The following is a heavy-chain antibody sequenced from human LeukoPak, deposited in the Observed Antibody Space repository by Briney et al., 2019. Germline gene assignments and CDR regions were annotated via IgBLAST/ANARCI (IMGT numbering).Heavy chain of an antibody. J-gene: IGHJ5*02. D-gene: IGHD2-15*01. CDR1: GFTFSSLA. Sequence: PGGSLRLSCAASGFTFSSLAMSWVRQAPGKGLEWVSDISGSGDITDYADSVKGRFTVSRDNSRKTVYLQMDSLRAEDTAVYYCARDGCSGGSCGGENWFDPWGQGTLVTVSS. V-gene: IGHV3-23*01. CDR2: ISGSGDIT. CDR3: ARDGCSGGSCGGENWFDP.